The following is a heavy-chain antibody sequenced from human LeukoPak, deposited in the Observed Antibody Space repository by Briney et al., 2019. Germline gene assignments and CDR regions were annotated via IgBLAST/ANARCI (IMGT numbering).Heavy chain of an antibody. CDR2: IYYSGCT. Sequence: SETLSLTCTVSGGSISSSSYYWGWIRQPPGEGLEWIGSIYYSGCTYYNPSLKSRVTISVDTSKNQFSLKLSSVTAADAAVYYCARHPYDFWSDYTESYFDYWRQGTLVTVSS. V-gene: IGHV4-39*01. CDR3: ARHPYDFWSDYTESYFDY. CDR1: GGSISSSSYY. D-gene: IGHD3-3*01. J-gene: IGHJ4*02.